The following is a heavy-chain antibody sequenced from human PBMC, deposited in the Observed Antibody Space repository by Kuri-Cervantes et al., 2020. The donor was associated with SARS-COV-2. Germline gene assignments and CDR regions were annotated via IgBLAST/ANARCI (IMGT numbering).Heavy chain of an antibody. J-gene: IGHJ5*02. CDR3: AREGQDPGELLRWFDP. V-gene: IGHV4-34*01. D-gene: IGHD3-10*01. CDR2: INHSGST. Sequence: GPLRLSCAVYGGSFSGYYWSWIRQPPGKRLEWIGEINHSGSTNYNPSLKSRVTISVDTSKNQFSLKLSSVTAADTAVYYCAREGQDPGELLRWFDPWGQGTLVTVSS. CDR1: GGSFSGYY.